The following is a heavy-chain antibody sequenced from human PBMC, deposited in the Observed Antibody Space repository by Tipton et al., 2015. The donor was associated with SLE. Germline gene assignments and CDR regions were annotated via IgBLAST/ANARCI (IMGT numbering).Heavy chain of an antibody. CDR2: IYTSGTT. Sequence: TLSLTCTVSGDSITSGNYYWYWIRQPAGKGLEWIGHIYTSGTTNYNPSLKSRVTISIDTSKNQLSLKLNSVTAADTAVYYCARDRYAGYDPLYNWFDPWGQGTLVTVSS. J-gene: IGHJ5*02. D-gene: IGHD5-12*01. CDR3: ARDRYAGYDPLYNWFDP. CDR1: GDSITSGNYY. V-gene: IGHV4-61*09.